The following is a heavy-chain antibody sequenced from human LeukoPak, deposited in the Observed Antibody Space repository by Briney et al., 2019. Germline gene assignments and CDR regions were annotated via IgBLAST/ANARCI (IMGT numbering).Heavy chain of an antibody. CDR1: GGTFSSYA. Sequence: SVKVSCKASGGTFSSYAISWVRQAPGQGLEWMGGVIPIFGTANYAQKFQGRVTITTDESTSTAYMELSSLRSEDTAVYYCARGAATDYDYVWGSYRYSHWFDPWGQGTLVTVSS. J-gene: IGHJ5*02. CDR3: ARGAATDYDYVWGSYRYSHWFDP. CDR2: VIPIFGTA. D-gene: IGHD3-16*02. V-gene: IGHV1-69*05.